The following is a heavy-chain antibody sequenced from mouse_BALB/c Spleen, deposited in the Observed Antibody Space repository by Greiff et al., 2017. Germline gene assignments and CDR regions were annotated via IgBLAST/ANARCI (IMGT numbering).Heavy chain of an antibody. Sequence: EVQLVGAGGGLVQPRGALKLSRSAPGFSFFNSTMSLVCQTPQKRLEWVAYISNGGGSTYYPDTVKGRFTISRDNAKNTLYLQMSSLKSEDTAMYYCARRGSTMITTTGPWFAYWGQGTLVTVSA. CDR2: ISNGGGST. V-gene: IGHV5-12-2*01. CDR1: GFSFFNST. J-gene: IGHJ3*01. CDR3: ARRGSTMITTTGPWFAY. D-gene: IGHD2-4*01.